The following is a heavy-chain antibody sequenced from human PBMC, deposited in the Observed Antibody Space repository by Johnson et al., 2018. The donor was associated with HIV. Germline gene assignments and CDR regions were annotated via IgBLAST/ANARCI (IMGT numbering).Heavy chain of an antibody. Sequence: QVQLVESGGGVVQPGRSLRLPCAASGFIFSNYAMHWGRQAPGKGLEWVAVISYDGSNKYYADSVKGRFTISRDNSKNTLYLQMNSLRAEDTAVYYCASLGGSYSLDIWGQGTMVTVSS. V-gene: IGHV3-30*14. CDR2: ISYDGSNK. J-gene: IGHJ3*02. CDR3: ASLGGSYSLDI. CDR1: GFIFSNYA. D-gene: IGHD1-26*01.